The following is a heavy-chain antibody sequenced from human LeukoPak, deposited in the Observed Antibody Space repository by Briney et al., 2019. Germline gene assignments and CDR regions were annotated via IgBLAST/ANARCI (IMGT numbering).Heavy chain of an antibody. Sequence: ASVKVSCKASGYTFTGYYIHWMRQAPGQGLEWMGWINPNSGGPNFAQRFQGRVTLTRDTSITTAFMELISLTSDDTAVYYCARFDSTMNRFDPWGQGTLVTVSS. CDR1: GYTFTGYY. CDR2: INPNSGGP. CDR3: ARFDSTMNRFDP. J-gene: IGHJ5*02. D-gene: IGHD5/OR15-5a*01. V-gene: IGHV1-2*02.